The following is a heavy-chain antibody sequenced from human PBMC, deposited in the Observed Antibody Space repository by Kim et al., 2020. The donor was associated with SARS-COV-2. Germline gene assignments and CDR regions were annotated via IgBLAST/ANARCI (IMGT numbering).Heavy chain of an antibody. J-gene: IGHJ6*02. CDR3: ARDLVGLLWFGELLSNPSYYGMDV. V-gene: IGHV3-48*02. CDR2: ISSSSSTI. Sequence: GGSLRLSCAASGFTFSSYSMNWVRQAPGKGLEWVSYISSSSSTIYYADSVKGRFTISRDNAKNSLYLQMNSLRDEDTAVYYCARDLVGLLWFGELLSNPSYYGMDVWGQGTTVTVSS. CDR1: GFTFSSYS. D-gene: IGHD3-10*01.